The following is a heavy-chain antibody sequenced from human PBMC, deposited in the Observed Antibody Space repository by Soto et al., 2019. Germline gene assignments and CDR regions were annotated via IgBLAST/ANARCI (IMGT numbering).Heavy chain of an antibody. Sequence: SXKVSFGASGYTXTSYDIDLVRQATGQGLEWMGWMNPNSGNTCYAQKFQGRVTMTSNTSIITAYMELSSMRSEDTAVYDCASLPTRRRWRDAFDSWGQGTMVTVS. V-gene: IGHV1-8*01. J-gene: IGHJ3*02. CDR1: GYTXTSYD. CDR3: ASLPTRRRWRDAFDS. CDR2: MNPNSGNT. D-gene: IGHD4-17*01.